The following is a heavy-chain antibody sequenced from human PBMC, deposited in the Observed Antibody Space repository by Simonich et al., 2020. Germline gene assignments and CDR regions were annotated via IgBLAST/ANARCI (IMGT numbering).Heavy chain of an antibody. J-gene: IGHJ3*02. CDR3: ARGKGWKKAFDI. V-gene: IGHV4-34*01. Sequence: QVQLQQWGAGLLKPSETLSLTCAVYGGSFSGYYWSWIRQPPGKGLEWIGEINHSGSTNYNPSLKSRVTISVDTSKNQFSLKLSSVTAADTAVYYCARGKGWKKAFDIWGQGTMVTVSS. D-gene: IGHD1-1*01. CDR2: INHSGST. CDR1: GGSFSGYY.